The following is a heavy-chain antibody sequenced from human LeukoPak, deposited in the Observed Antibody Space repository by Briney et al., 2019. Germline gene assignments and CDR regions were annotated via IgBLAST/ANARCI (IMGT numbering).Heavy chain of an antibody. J-gene: IGHJ4*02. CDR2: IYYSGST. CDR3: ARDKYSGSYFDY. CDR1: GGSISSYY. V-gene: IGHV4-59*01. Sequence: SETLSLTCTVSGGSISSYYWSWIRQPPGKGLEWIGYIYYSGSTNYNPSLKSRVTISVDTSKNQFSLKLSSVTAADTAVYYCARDKYSGSYFDYWGQGTLVTVFS. D-gene: IGHD1-26*01.